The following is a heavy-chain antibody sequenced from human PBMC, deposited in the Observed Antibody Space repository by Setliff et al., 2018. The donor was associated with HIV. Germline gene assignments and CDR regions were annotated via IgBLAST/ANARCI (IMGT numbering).Heavy chain of an antibody. CDR3: ARDRHRGITMIVVTGYFDL. J-gene: IGHJ2*01. CDR1: GASITSKTHY. V-gene: IGHV4-39*07. CDR2: IYFTGIT. D-gene: IGHD3-22*01. Sequence: PSETLSLTCSVSGASITSKTHYWGWIRRPPGKGLEWIGSIYFTGITADNPSLKSRLSISVDTSNNRFSLSLRSMTAADTAVYYCARDRHRGITMIVVTGYFDLWGRGTLVTVSS.